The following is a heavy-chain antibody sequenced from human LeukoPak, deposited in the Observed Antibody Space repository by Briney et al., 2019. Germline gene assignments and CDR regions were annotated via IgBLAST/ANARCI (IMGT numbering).Heavy chain of an antibody. CDR3: ARDRGSSWYGPLDY. CDR1: GFTFSSYG. D-gene: IGHD6-13*01. Sequence: PERSLRLSCAASGFTFSSYGMHWVRQVPDKGLEWVAVIWYDGSNTFYADSVKGRFTISRDNSRNTLFLQMNSLGAEDTAVYYCARDRGSSWYGPLDYWGQGILVIVSS. CDR2: IWYDGSNT. J-gene: IGHJ4*02. V-gene: IGHV3-33*01.